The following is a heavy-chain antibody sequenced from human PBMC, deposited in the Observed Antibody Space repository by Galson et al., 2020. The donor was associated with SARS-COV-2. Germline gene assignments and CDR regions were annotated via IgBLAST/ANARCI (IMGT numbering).Heavy chain of an antibody. V-gene: IGHV5-51*01. Sequence: KIGESLKISCKGSGYSFTSYWIGWVRQMPGKGLEWMGIIYPGDSDTRYSPSFQGQVTISADKSISTAYLQWSSLKASDTAMYYCARQHLSQWLEPENWFDPWGQGTLVTVSS. D-gene: IGHD6-19*01. CDR1: GYSFTSYW. J-gene: IGHJ5*02. CDR3: ARQHLSQWLEPENWFDP. CDR2: IYPGDSDT.